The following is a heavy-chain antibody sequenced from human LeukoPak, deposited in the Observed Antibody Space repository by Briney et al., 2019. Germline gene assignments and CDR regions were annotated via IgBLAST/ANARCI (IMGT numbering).Heavy chain of an antibody. CDR1: GGSISDYY. CDR3: ARGDFCSSTNCYLRPMDV. Sequence: SETLSLTCTVSGGSISDYYWNWIRQPPGKGLEWIGYIYYSGSTTYNPTLKSRLIMSVDTAKNQFSLKLRSVTAADTAVYYCARGDFCSSTNCYLRPMDVWGKGTTVTVSS. J-gene: IGHJ6*03. V-gene: IGHV4-59*01. D-gene: IGHD2-2*01. CDR2: IYYSGST.